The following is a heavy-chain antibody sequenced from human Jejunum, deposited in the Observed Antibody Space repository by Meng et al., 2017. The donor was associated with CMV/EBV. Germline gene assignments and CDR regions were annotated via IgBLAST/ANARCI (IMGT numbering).Heavy chain of an antibody. Sequence: CAASGFSFSTHVMFWVRQGPGKGLEWVTVISYDGSKTYYADSVKGRFTISRDNSKNTLYLQMNSLRAEDTAIYYCAKDYTAWSLDYWGQGTLVTVSS. CDR2: ISYDGSKT. D-gene: IGHD2-21*02. CDR1: GFSFSTHV. CDR3: AKDYTAWSLDY. J-gene: IGHJ4*02. V-gene: IGHV3-30*18.